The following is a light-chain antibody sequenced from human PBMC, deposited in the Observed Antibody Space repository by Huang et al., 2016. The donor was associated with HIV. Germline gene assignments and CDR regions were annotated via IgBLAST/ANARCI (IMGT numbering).Light chain of an antibody. CDR2: WGS. V-gene: IGKV4-1*01. CDR1: QSVFDSSNERNY. CDR3: QQYYSTLFS. Sequence: DIVMTQSPDSLAASLGERATINCKSSQSVFDSSNERNYLAWYQQKPGQPPKLLIHWGSIREAGVPDRFIGSGSGTDFTLTISSLQAEDVAVYYCQQYYSTLFSFGPGTRVDI. J-gene: IGKJ3*01.